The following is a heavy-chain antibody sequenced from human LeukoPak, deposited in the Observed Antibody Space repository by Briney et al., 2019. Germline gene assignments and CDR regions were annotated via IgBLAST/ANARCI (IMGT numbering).Heavy chain of an antibody. CDR1: GFTFSSYS. D-gene: IGHD5-18*01. CDR3: ASQMLTASYGSNPFDY. CDR2: ISSSSSYI. J-gene: IGHJ4*02. V-gene: IGHV3-21*01. Sequence: PGGSLRLSCAASGFTFSSYSMNWVRQAPGKGLEWVSSISSSSSYIYYADSVKGRFTISRDNAKNSLYLQINSLRAEDTAVYYCASQMLTASYGSNPFDYWGQGTLVTVSS.